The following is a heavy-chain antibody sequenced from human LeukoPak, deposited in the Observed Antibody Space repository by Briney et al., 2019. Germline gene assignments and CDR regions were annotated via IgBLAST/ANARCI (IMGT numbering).Heavy chain of an antibody. Sequence: ASVKVSCKASGYSFTGYYMHWVRQAPGQGLEWMGWINPNSGDTKYAQKFQGRVTMTRDTSTSTVYMELSSLRSEDTAVYYCARVDTGSYWGQGTLVTVSS. J-gene: IGHJ4*02. CDR1: GYSFTGYY. CDR3: ARVDTGSY. V-gene: IGHV1-2*02. D-gene: IGHD5-18*01. CDR2: INPNSGDT.